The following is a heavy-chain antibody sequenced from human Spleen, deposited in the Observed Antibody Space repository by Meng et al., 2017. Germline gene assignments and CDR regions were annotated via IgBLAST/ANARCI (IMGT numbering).Heavy chain of an antibody. CDR2: ISGSGGST. CDR3: AIRIAAHGTDY. D-gene: IGHD6-13*01. J-gene: IGHJ4*02. Sequence: GESLKISCAASGFTFSSYAMSWVRQAPGKGLEWVSAISGSGGSTYYADSVKGRFTISRDNSKNTLYLQMNSLRSEDTAVYYCAIRIAAHGTDYWGQGTLVTVSS. CDR1: GFTFSSYA. V-gene: IGHV3-23*01.